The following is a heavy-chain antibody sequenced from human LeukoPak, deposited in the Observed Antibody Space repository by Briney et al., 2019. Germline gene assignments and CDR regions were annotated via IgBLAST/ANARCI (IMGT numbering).Heavy chain of an antibody. V-gene: IGHV4-34*01. CDR3: ARVRDPLDY. J-gene: IGHJ4*02. D-gene: IGHD5-24*01. Sequence: SETLSLTCAVYGGSFSDYYWTWIRQPPGKGLQWIGEINHSGSTNYNPSLKSRVTISLDTSKNQFSLKLTSVTAADTAVYYCARVRDPLDYWGQGTLVTVSS. CDR2: INHSGST. CDR1: GGSFSDYY.